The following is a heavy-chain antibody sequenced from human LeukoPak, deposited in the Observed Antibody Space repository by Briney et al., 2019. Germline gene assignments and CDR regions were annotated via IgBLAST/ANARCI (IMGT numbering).Heavy chain of an antibody. CDR3: ARGGTVTTSGYYYYYYGMDV. V-gene: IGHV3-53*04. D-gene: IGHD4-17*01. CDR1: GFTVSSNY. J-gene: IGHJ6*02. Sequence: GGSLRLSCAASGFTVSSNYMSWVRQAPGQGLGWVSVIYSCGSTYYADSVKGRFTISRHNSKNTLYLQMNSLRAEDTAVYYCARGGTVTTSGYYYYYYGMDVWGQGTTVTVSS. CDR2: IYSCGST.